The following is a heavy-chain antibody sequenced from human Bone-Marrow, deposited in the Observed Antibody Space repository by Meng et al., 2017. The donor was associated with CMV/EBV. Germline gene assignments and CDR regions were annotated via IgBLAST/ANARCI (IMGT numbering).Heavy chain of an antibody. J-gene: IGHJ4*02. Sequence: GGSLRLSCAASGFSFNNYEMSWVRQAPGKGLEWVSSITTTSHFIYHADSVEGRFTISRDNAKNSLYLQMNGLRAEDTAVYYCAKDLVLRGRYFDDWGQGTRVTVSS. CDR1: GFSFNNYE. D-gene: IGHD6-13*01. CDR2: ITTTSHFI. CDR3: AKDLVLRGRYFDD. V-gene: IGHV3-21*04.